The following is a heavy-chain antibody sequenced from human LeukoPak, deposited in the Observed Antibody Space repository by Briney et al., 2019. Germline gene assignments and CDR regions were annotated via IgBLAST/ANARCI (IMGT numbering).Heavy chain of an antibody. V-gene: IGHV4-61*02. J-gene: IGHJ4*02. Sequence: PSETLSLTCTVSGGSISSGSYYWSWIRQPAGKGLEWIGRIYTSGSTNYNPSLKSRVTISVDTSKNQFSLKLSSVTAADTAVYYCARAASITMIETNPYYFDYWGQGTLVTVSS. CDR2: IYTSGST. CDR3: ARAASITMIETNPYYFDY. CDR1: GGSISSGSYY. D-gene: IGHD3-22*01.